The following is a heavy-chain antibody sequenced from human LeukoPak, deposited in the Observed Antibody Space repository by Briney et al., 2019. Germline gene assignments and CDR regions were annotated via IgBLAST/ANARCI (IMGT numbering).Heavy chain of an antibody. D-gene: IGHD2-21*02. CDR2: ISGYNGNT. V-gene: IGHV1-18*01. Sequence: GASVKVSCKASGYTFISYGISWVRQAPGQGLEWMGWISGYNGNTNNAQNLQGRVTMTTDTSTSTAYMELRSLRSDDTAVYYCARGLGVVTAQSEQPKPRYFDLWGRGTQVTVSS. CDR3: ARGLGVVTAQSEQPKPRYFDL. CDR1: GYTFISYG. J-gene: IGHJ2*01.